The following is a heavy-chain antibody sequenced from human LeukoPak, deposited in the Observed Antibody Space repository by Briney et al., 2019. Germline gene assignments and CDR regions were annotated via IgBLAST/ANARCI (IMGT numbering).Heavy chain of an antibody. Sequence: GGSLRLSCLASGFTFSRYSMKWVRQAPGKGLEWVSSISGSSNDKHYVDSVKGRFTISRDNAKNSLFLQMNSLRAEDTAVYYCVRAEGSSGSSEYFQHWGQGTLVTVSS. CDR3: VRAEGSSGSSEYFQH. D-gene: IGHD5-12*01. CDR1: GFTFSRYS. CDR2: ISGSSNDK. J-gene: IGHJ1*01. V-gene: IGHV3-21*01.